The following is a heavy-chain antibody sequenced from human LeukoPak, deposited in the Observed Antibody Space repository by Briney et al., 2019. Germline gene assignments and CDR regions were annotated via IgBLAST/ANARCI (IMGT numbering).Heavy chain of an antibody. V-gene: IGHV3-48*02. CDR1: GFTLSTYS. CDR3: ARRIDY. J-gene: IGHJ4*02. Sequence: GGSLRLSCAASGFTLSTYSMNWVRQAPGKGLEWISYITSSSSTIYYADSVKGRFTISRDNVRNSLYLQMNSLRDEDTAVYYCARRIDYWGQGTLVTVSS. CDR2: ITSSSSTI.